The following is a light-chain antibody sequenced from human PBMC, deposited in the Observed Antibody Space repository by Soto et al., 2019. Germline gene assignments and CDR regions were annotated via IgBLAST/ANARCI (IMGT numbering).Light chain of an antibody. Sequence: NFMLTQPRSVSESPGKTVTISCTGSGGRIASNYVQWYQQRPGRAPSTVIYEDNRRPAGVPDRFSGSLDSSSNSASLTISGLETEDEADYYFQSYDAFNRGVFGGGTKVTVL. J-gene: IGLJ3*02. CDR2: EDN. V-gene: IGLV6-57*02. CDR3: QSYDAFNRGV. CDR1: GGRIASNY.